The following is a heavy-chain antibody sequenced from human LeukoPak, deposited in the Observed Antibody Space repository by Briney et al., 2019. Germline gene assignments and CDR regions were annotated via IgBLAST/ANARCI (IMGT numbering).Heavy chain of an antibody. J-gene: IGHJ4*02. Sequence: SVKVSCKASGGTFSSYAISWVRQAPGQGLEWMGGIIPIFGTANYAQKFQGRVTITTDESTSTAYMELSSLRSEDTAVYYCARGAELKVGATYILDYWGQGTLVTVSS. D-gene: IGHD1-26*01. CDR1: GGTFSSYA. CDR3: ARGAELKVGATYILDY. V-gene: IGHV1-69*05. CDR2: IIPIFGTA.